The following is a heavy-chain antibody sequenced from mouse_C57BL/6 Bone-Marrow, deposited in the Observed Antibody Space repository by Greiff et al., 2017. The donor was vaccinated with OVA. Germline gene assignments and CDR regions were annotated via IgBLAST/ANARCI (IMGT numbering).Heavy chain of an antibody. V-gene: IGHV3-6*01. D-gene: IGHD2-4*01. CDR1: GYSITSGYY. CDR2: ISYDGSN. CDR3: ARDDYDVWYFDV. J-gene: IGHJ1*03. Sequence: EVKLVESGPGLVKPSQSLSLTCSVTGYSITSGYYWHWIRQVPGNKLEWMGYISYDGSNNYNPSLKNLISITRDTSKNQFFLKLNSVTTEDTATYYCARDDYDVWYFDVWGTGTTVTVSS.